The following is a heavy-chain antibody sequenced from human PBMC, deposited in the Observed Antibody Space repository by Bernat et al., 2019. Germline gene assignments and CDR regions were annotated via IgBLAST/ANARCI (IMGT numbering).Heavy chain of an antibody. Sequence: QVQLVESGGGVVQPGRSLRLSCAASGFTFSSYGMHWVRQAPGKGLEWVAVIWYDGSNKYYADSVKGRFTISRDNSKNTLYLQMNSLRAEDTAVYYCAKGEVPAATVYYYYGMDVWGQGTTVTVSS. D-gene: IGHD2-2*01. CDR1: GFTFSSYG. CDR3: AKGEVPAATVYYYYGMDV. V-gene: IGHV3-33*06. J-gene: IGHJ6*02. CDR2: IWYDGSNK.